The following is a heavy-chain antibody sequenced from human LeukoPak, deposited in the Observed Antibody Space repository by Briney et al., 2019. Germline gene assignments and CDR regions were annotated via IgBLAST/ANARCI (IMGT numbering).Heavy chain of an antibody. Sequence: GGSLRLSCTAAGFTSGVYAMSWVRQAPRKGLERVGVIRSKAYRETTASAASVKGRFTDSRHEANSIAYLQLKSLKTQDTATYYCRRGGVDQTVGTWGQGTMVTISS. CDR1: GFTSGVYA. J-gene: IGHJ3*01. D-gene: IGHD2-8*02. CDR2: IRSKAYRETT. CDR3: RRGGVDQTVGT. V-gene: IGHV3-49*04.